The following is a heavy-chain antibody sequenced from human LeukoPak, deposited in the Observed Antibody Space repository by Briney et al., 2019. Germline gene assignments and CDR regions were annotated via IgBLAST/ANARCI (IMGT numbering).Heavy chain of an antibody. CDR1: GFTFNNYW. CDR2: ISYDGSNK. V-gene: IGHV3-30-3*01. J-gene: IGHJ4*02. D-gene: IGHD2-2*01. Sequence: GGSLRLSCAVSGFTFNNYWMSWVRQAPGKGLEWVAVISYDGSNKYYADSVKGRFTISRDNSKNTLYLQMNSLRAEDTAVYYCARAYCSSTSCYPFDYWGQGTLVTVSS. CDR3: ARAYCSSTSCYPFDY.